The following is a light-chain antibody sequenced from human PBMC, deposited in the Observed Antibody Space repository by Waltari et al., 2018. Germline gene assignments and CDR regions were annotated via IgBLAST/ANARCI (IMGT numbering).Light chain of an antibody. CDR1: SGDIGGYNF. Sequence: QSALTQPPSASGSPGQSVTISCTGTSGDIGGYNFVSWYHQPPGKAPKVVIYEVTKRPSGVPDHFSGSKSGNTASLTVSGLQSGDEADYYCCSYAGSNNVVFGGGTKLTVL. J-gene: IGLJ3*02. CDR3: CSYAGSNNVV. V-gene: IGLV2-8*01. CDR2: EVT.